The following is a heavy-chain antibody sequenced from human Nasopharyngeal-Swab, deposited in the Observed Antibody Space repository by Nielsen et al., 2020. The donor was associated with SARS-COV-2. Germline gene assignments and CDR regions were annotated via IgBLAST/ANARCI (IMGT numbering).Heavy chain of an antibody. CDR3: ARSDYSGYDLYFDY. J-gene: IGHJ4*02. CDR1: GFTFSSYW. Sequence: GGSLKISCAASGFTFSSYWMSWVRQAPGKGLEWVANIKQDGSEKYYVDSVKGRFTSSRDNAKNSLYLQMNSLRAEDTAVYYCARSDYSGYDLYFDYWGQGTLVTVSS. D-gene: IGHD5-12*01. CDR2: IKQDGSEK. V-gene: IGHV3-7*01.